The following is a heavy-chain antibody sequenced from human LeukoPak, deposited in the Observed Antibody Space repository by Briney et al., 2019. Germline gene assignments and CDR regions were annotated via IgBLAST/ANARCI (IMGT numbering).Heavy chain of an antibody. Sequence: SGPTLVKPTQTLTLTCTFSGFSLSTSGEGVGWIRQPPGKALEWLAVIYWDDIKRYSPSLNGRLTSTKDTSKNQVVLTMTNMDPVDTATYYCAHRRGCSGISYNYFDYWGQGTLVTVSS. V-gene: IGHV2-5*02. D-gene: IGHD3-10*01. CDR1: GFSLSTSGEG. CDR3: AHRRGCSGISYNYFDY. J-gene: IGHJ4*02. CDR2: IYWDDIK.